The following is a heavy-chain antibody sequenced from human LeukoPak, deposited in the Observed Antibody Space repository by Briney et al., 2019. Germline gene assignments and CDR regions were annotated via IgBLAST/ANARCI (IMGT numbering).Heavy chain of an antibody. CDR1: GYTLTELS. D-gene: IGHD6-13*01. V-gene: IGHV1-24*01. Sequence: GASVKVSCKVSGYTLTELSMHWVRQAPGKGREWMGGFDPEDGETIYAQKFQGRVTMTEDTSTDTAYMELSSLRSEDTAVYYCATGRSSSWYGAREAFDYWGQGTLVTVSS. J-gene: IGHJ4*02. CDR2: FDPEDGET. CDR3: ATGRSSSWYGAREAFDY.